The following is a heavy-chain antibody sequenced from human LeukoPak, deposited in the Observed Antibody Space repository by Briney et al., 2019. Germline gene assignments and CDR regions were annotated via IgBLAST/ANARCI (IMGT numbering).Heavy chain of an antibody. CDR2: IIPIFGTA. Sequence: SVKVSCKASGGTFSSYAISWVRQAPGQGLEWMGGIIPIFGTANYAQKFQGRVTITTDESTSTAYMELSSLRSEDTAVYYCARDQKVGLTYSSGWLDHWGPGTLVTVSS. CDR3: ARDQKVGLTYSSGWLDH. J-gene: IGHJ4*02. V-gene: IGHV1-69*05. CDR1: GGTFSSYA. D-gene: IGHD6-19*01.